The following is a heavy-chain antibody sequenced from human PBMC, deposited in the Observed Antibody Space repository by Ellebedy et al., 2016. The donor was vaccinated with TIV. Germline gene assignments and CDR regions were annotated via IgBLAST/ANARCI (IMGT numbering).Heavy chain of an antibody. V-gene: IGHV3-30*03. CDR3: ARVAEGYSSSSIDH. J-gene: IGHJ4*02. Sequence: GESLKISCTASGFTFGSYGMHWVRQAPGKGLEWVAVLRYDGEKENYADSVKGRFTISRDNPRNTLYLQMDSLRPDDTAVYYCARVAEGYSSSSIDHWGQGSQVTVSS. D-gene: IGHD6-6*01. CDR1: GFTFGSYG. CDR2: LRYDGEKE.